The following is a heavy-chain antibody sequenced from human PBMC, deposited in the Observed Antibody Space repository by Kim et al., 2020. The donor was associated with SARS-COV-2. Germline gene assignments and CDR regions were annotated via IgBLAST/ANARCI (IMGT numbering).Heavy chain of an antibody. CDR1: GDSVSSGSYY. J-gene: IGHJ4*02. D-gene: IGHD1-26*01. V-gene: IGHV4-61*01. CDR2: VYYMGDT. Sequence: SETLSLTCTVSGDSVSSGSYYWSWVRQPPGKGLEWIGNVYYMGDTNYNPSLKSRVTMSVDTSKNQFSLEVTSLTAADTAVYYCARESTAGSFPFYFDSWGQGTPVGVSS. CDR3: ARESTAGSFPFYFDS.